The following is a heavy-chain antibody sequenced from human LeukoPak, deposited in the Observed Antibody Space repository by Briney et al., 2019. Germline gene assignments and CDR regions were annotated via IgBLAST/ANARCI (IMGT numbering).Heavy chain of an antibody. V-gene: IGHV4-59*01. Sequence: SETLSLTCTVSGGSISSYYCNWIRQPPGKGLEWIGYIYDSGNTKYNPSLKSRVTISIDTSKNQFSLKLSSVTAADTAVYYRARGWGYFDFWGQGTLVTVSS. J-gene: IGHJ4*02. CDR2: IYDSGNT. D-gene: IGHD3-16*01. CDR1: GGSISSYY. CDR3: ARGWGYFDF.